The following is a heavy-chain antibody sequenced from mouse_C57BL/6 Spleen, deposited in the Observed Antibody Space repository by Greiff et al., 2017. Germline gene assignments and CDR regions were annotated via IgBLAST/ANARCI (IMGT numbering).Heavy chain of an antibody. V-gene: IGHV1-82*01. J-gene: IGHJ1*03. CDR3: AREITTGYFDV. D-gene: IGHD1-1*01. Sequence: QVQLKESGPELVKPGASVKISCKASGYAFSSSCMNWVKQRPGKGLEWIGRIYPGDGDTNYNGKFKGKATLTADKSSSTAYMQLSSLTSEDSAVYFCAREITTGYFDVWGTGTTVTVSS. CDR1: GYAFSSSC. CDR2: IYPGDGDT.